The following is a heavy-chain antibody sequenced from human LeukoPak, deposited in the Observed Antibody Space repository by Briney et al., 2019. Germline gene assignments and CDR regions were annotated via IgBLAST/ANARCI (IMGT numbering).Heavy chain of an antibody. CDR3: ARHCSGGSCYQPPFDY. D-gene: IGHD2-15*01. CDR2: IYYSGST. V-gene: IGHV4-59*01. Sequence: SETLSLTCTVSGGSISSYYWSWIRQPPGKGLEWIGYIYYSGSTNYNPSLKSRVTISVDTSKNQFSLKLSSVTAADTAVYYCARHCSGGSCYQPPFDYWGQGTLVTVSS. J-gene: IGHJ4*02. CDR1: GGSISSYY.